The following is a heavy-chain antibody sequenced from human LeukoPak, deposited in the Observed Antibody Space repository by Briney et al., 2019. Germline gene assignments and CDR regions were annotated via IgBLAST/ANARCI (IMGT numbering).Heavy chain of an antibody. CDR1: GGSISSYY. Sequence: SETLSLTCTVSGGSISSYYWSWIRQPPGKGLEWIGYIYYSGSTNYNPSLKSRVTISVDTSKNQFSLKLSSVTAADTAVYYCARALGKYYGSGSYYNVNYYYGMDVWGQGTTVTVSS. D-gene: IGHD3-10*01. CDR2: IYYSGST. V-gene: IGHV4-59*12. CDR3: ARALGKYYGSGSYYNVNYYYGMDV. J-gene: IGHJ6*02.